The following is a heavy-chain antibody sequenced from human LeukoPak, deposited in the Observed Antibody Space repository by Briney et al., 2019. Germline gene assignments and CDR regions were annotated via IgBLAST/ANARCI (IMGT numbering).Heavy chain of an antibody. CDR1: GGSISSYY. V-gene: IGHV4-59*01. CDR2: IYYSGST. CDR3: ARDLGWDLVGWLPHGDDAFDI. Sequence: SETLSLTCTVSGGSISSYYWSWIRQPPGKGLEWIGYIYYSGSTNYNPSLKSRVTISVDTSKNQFSLKLSSVTAADTAVYYCARDLGWDLVGWLPHGDDAFDIWGQGTMVTVSS. D-gene: IGHD5-24*01. J-gene: IGHJ3*02.